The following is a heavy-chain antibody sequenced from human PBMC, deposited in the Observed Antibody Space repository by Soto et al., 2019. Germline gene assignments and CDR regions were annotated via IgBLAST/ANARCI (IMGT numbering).Heavy chain of an antibody. Sequence: HSETLSLTCTVSGGSVSSGGYYWSWIREHPGTGLEWIGYIYYSGTTYFNPSLKSRASISLDTSKNEFSLKLTSVTAADTAVYYCARRALPQCINGVCYKDGFWDYWGQGALVTVSS. D-gene: IGHD2-8*01. CDR1: GGSVSSGGYY. CDR3: ARRALPQCINGVCYKDGFWDY. V-gene: IGHV4-31*03. CDR2: IYYSGTT. J-gene: IGHJ4*02.